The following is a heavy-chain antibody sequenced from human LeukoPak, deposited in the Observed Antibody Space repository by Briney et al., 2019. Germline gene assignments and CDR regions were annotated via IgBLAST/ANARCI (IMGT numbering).Heavy chain of an antibody. CDR2: ISWNSGSI. V-gene: IGHV3-9*01. D-gene: IGHD5-18*01. CDR1: GFTFDDYA. J-gene: IGHJ4*02. CDR3: AKDSYSYGTPKIDY. Sequence: GGSLRLSCAASGFTFDDYAMHWVRQAPGKGLEWVSGISWNSGSIGYADSVKGRFTISRDNAKNSLYLQMNSLRAEDTALYYCAKDSYSYGTPKIDYWGQGTLVTVSS.